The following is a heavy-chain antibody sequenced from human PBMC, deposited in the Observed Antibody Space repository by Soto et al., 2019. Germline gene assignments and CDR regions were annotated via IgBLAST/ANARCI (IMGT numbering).Heavy chain of an antibody. CDR2: IKSKTDGGTT. CDR1: GFTFSNAW. Sequence: EVQLVESGGGLVKPGGSLRLSGAAAGFTFSNAWMSWVRQAPGKGLEWVGRIKSKTDGGTTDYAAPVKGRFTISRDDSKNTLYLQMNSLKTEDPAVYYCTTDHPIIWGDTGPLFDYWGQGTLVTVSS. CDR3: TTDHPIIWGDTGPLFDY. D-gene: IGHD3-16*01. J-gene: IGHJ4*02. V-gene: IGHV3-15*01.